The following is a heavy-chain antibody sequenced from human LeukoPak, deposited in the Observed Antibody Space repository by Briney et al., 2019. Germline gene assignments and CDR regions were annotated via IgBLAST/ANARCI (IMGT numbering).Heavy chain of an antibody. J-gene: IGHJ4*02. V-gene: IGHV1-2*02. CDR1: GYTFTGYY. CDR3: ARGLPSPGDVWYLDY. CDR2: TNPNSGGT. D-gene: IGHD2-8*01. Sequence: ASVKVSCKASGYTFTGYYMHWVRQAPGQGLEWMGWTNPNSGGTNYAQTFQGRGTMTRDTSISTAYMELSRLRSDDTAVYYCARGLPSPGDVWYLDYWGQGTLVTVSS.